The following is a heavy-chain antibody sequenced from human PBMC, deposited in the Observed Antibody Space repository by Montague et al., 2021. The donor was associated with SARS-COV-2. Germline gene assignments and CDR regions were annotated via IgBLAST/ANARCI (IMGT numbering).Heavy chain of an antibody. Sequence: SETLSLTCAVYGESFSGHYWNWIRQPPGKGLEWIGEINHSGSTNNNPSLKSRVTMSVDTSKNQLSLKLSSVTAADTAVYYCARGARQGYGFRLGSFDYWGQGTLVTVSS. D-gene: IGHD3-10*01. CDR2: INHSGST. V-gene: IGHV4-34*01. CDR1: GESFSGHY. J-gene: IGHJ4*02. CDR3: ARGARQGYGFRLGSFDY.